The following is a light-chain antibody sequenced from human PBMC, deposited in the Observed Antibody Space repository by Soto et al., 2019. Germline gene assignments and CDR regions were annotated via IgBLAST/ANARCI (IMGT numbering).Light chain of an antibody. J-gene: IGKJ1*01. Sequence: DIQLTQSPSFLSASVGDRVTITCRASQDISDYLAWYQQKPGKAPNLLIYEASTLQSGVPSRFSGSGSETEFTLSVSSLQPEDFATYYCLQLDSYPRTFGQGTKVEVK. V-gene: IGKV1-9*01. CDR1: QDISDY. CDR2: EAS. CDR3: LQLDSYPRT.